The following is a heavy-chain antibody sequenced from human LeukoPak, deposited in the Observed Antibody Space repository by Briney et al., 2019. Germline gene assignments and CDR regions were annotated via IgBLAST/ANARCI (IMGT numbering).Heavy chain of an antibody. D-gene: IGHD3-22*01. CDR3: ARVVGFYDSSAFDL. Sequence: SQTLSLTCTVSGGSISSGGYYWSRIRQPPGKGLEWIGYVYYTGSTNYNPSLNSRVTMSIDTSKNQFSLRLSSVTAADTAVYYCARVVGFYDSSAFDLWGQGTLVTVSS. V-gene: IGHV4-61*08. CDR1: GGSISSGGYY. J-gene: IGHJ5*02. CDR2: VYYTGST.